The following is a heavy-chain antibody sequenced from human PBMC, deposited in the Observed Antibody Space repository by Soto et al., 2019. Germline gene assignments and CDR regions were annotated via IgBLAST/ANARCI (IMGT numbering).Heavy chain of an antibody. CDR1: GVSLSTSGMC. CDR3: AWMDCSSTSCFFDY. V-gene: IGHV2-70*01. Sequence: SGLTLGNPTQTLTLTCTFSGVSLSTSGMCVSWIRQPPGKALEWLALIDWDDDKYYSTPLKTRLTISKDTSTNQVVLTMTNMDPVDTATYYCAWMDCSSTSCFFDYWGRGTLVTVTA. CDR2: IDWDDDK. J-gene: IGHJ4*02. D-gene: IGHD2-2*01.